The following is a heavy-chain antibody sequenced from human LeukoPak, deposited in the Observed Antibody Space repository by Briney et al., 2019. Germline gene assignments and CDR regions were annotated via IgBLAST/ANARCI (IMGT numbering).Heavy chain of an antibody. CDR1: GGSISSYY. Sequence: SETLSLTCTVSGGSISSYYWSWIRQPPGKGLEWIGYIYYSGSTNYNPSLKSRVTISVDTSKNQFSLKLSSVTAADTAVYYCARDSSSGSNWFDPWAREPWSPSPQ. CDR2: IYYSGST. D-gene: IGHD3-22*01. V-gene: IGHV4-59*01. CDR3: ARDSSSGSNWFDP. J-gene: IGHJ5*02.